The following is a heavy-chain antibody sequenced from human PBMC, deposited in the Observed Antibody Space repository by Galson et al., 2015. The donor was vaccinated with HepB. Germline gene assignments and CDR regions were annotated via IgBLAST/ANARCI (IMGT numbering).Heavy chain of an antibody. CDR1: GFTFSSYS. J-gene: IGHJ6*03. CDR3: ARDPTYSSSWYYPYYYYYYYMDV. V-gene: IGHV3-21*01. D-gene: IGHD6-13*01. CDR2: ISSSSSYT. Sequence: SLRLSCAASGFTFSSYSMNWVRQAPGKGLEWVSSISSSSSYTYYADSVKGRFTISRDNAKNSLYLQMNSLRAEDTAVYYCARDPTYSSSWYYPYYYYYYYMDVWGKGTTVSVTS.